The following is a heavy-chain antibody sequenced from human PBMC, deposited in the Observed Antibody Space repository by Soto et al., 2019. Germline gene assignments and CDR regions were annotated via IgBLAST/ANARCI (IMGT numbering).Heavy chain of an antibody. CDR3: ARNSYGRYYYYVMDV. V-gene: IGHV5-10-1*01. CDR2: IDPSDSYT. CDR1: GYSFTSYL. Sequence: XESQKLSWQRCGYSFTSYLISSMLQMPGKGREWMGRIDPSDSYTNYSPSFQGHVTISADKSISTAYLQWSSLKASDTAMYYCARNSYGRYYYYVMDVWGQGTTVTVSS. D-gene: IGHD5-18*01. J-gene: IGHJ6*02.